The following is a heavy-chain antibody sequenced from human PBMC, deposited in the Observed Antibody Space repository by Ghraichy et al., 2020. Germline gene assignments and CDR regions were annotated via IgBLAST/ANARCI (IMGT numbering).Heavy chain of an antibody. Sequence: SETLPLTCTVSGGSINTTNNYWVWIRQPPGKGLEWIGSIYHSGSNYYNPSLKSRVTISVDTSKNQFSLKLSSMTAADTAVYYCARHDSSGWYHRQLGAYYFDYWGQGALVTVSS. V-gene: IGHV4-39*07. CDR1: GGSINTTNNY. CDR3: ARHDSSGWYHRQLGAYYFDY. CDR2: IYHSGSN. J-gene: IGHJ4*02. D-gene: IGHD6-19*01.